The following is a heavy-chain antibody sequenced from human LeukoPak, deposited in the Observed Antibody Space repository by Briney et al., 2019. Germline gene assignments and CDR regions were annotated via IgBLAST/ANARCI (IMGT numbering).Heavy chain of an antibody. J-gene: IGHJ4*02. CDR2: IYSDGST. CDR3: ARVSGSSDYFDY. V-gene: IGHV3-66*01. D-gene: IGHD6-6*01. Sequence: GGSLRLSCAASGFTVSSNYMSWVRQAPGKGLEWVSVIYSDGSTYYADSVKGRFTISRDNSKNTLYLQMNSLRAEDTAVYYCARVSGSSDYFDYWGQGTLVTVSS. CDR1: GFTVSSNY.